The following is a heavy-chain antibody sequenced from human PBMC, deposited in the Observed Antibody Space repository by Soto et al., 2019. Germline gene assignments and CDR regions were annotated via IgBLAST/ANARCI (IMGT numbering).Heavy chain of an antibody. CDR1: GGSISSSNW. CDR2: IYHSGST. D-gene: IGHD2-2*01. CDR3: ASRSRVVVPGRRRGMKV. Sequence: PSETLSLTCAVSGGSISSSNWWSWVRQPPGKGLGWIGEIYHSGSTNYNPSLKSRVTISVDQSKHKFSLKLSSVTAADTAVSYCASRSRVVVPGRRRGMKVWGQGTRDT. J-gene: IGHJ6*02. V-gene: IGHV4-4*02.